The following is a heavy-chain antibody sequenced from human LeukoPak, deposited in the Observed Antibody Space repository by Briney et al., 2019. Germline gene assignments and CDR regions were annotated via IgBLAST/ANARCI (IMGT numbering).Heavy chain of an antibody. Sequence: GGSLRLSCAASGFTFSSYAMTWVRQAPGKGLEWVSSISDGGDYTYYTDSVKGRFTISRDNAKNSLYLQMNSLRAEDTAVYYCARDPGGSRGYWGQGTLVTVSS. CDR2: ISDGGDYT. V-gene: IGHV3-23*01. CDR1: GFTFSSYA. D-gene: IGHD3-10*01. J-gene: IGHJ4*02. CDR3: ARDPGGSRGY.